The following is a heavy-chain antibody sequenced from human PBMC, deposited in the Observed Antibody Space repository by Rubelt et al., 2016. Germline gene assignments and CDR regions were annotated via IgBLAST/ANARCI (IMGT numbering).Heavy chain of an antibody. CDR2: INTNTGNP. CDR1: GYTFVSYG. Sequence: KPGASVKVSRKASGYTFVSYGISWVRQAPGQGLEWMGWINTNTGNPTYAQGFTGRFVFSLDTSVSTAYLQISSLKAEDTAVYYCARDLTYYYDSSGYYFPDYWGQGTLVTVSS. J-gene: IGHJ4*02. V-gene: IGHV7-4-1*02. CDR3: ARDLTYYYDSSGYYFPDY. D-gene: IGHD3-22*01.